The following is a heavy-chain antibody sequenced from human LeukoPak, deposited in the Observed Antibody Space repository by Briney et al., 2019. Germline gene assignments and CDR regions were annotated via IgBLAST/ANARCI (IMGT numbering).Heavy chain of an antibody. CDR1: GFTFDNYA. CDR2: ISWNSGSM. V-gene: IGHV3-9*01. D-gene: IGHD5-18*01. Sequence: GGSLRLSCAASGFTFDNYAMHWVRQAPGKGLEWVSGISWNSGSMDYGDSVKGRFSISRDNARNILYLQMNSLRAEDTALCYCAKDIFSPDLAHSYGYDWGQGTLVTVSS. J-gene: IGHJ4*02. CDR3: AKDIFSPDLAHSYGYD.